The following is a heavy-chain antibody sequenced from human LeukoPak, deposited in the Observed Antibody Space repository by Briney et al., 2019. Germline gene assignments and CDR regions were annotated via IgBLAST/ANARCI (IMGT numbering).Heavy chain of an antibody. Sequence: GGSLRLSCAASGFTFSSYVLIWVRQAPGKGLEWVAVISFNGNNKYYAASVTGRFTISRDNAKNTLYLQMSSLRADDTAVYYCARGLGGAGTDAFVIRGGGTKVSVS. D-gene: IGHD1-26*01. CDR3: ARGLGGAGTDAFVI. CDR2: ISFNGNNK. CDR1: GFTFSSYV. V-gene: IGHV3-30*04. J-gene: IGHJ3*02.